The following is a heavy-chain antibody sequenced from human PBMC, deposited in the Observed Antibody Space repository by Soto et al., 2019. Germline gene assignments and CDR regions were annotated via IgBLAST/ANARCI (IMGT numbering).Heavy chain of an antibody. CDR2: INPNSGGT. J-gene: IGHJ6*02. V-gene: IGHV1-2*02. D-gene: IGHD3-3*01. CDR1: GYTFTGYY. Sequence: GASVKGSCKASGYTFTGYYMHWVRQAPGQGLEWMGWINPNSGGTNYAQKFQGRVTMTRDTSISTAYMELSSVTAADTAVYYCARGVGVKDYDFWSGYPSYYYYGMDVWGQGTTVTVSS. CDR3: ARGVGVKDYDFWSGYPSYYYYGMDV.